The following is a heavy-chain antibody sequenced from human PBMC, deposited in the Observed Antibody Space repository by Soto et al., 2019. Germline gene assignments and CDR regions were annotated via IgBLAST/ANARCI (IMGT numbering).Heavy chain of an antibody. D-gene: IGHD6-13*01. V-gene: IGHV2-5*01. J-gene: IGHJ6*02. Sequence: QITLKESGPTLVKPTQTLTLTCTFSGFSLTSGVVGVGWIRQPPGEALEWLARIYWNDEQYYNPSLRNRLPITRETSKNQVVLTMTNMDPVDTATYYCAHRLPGPSGYDVWGQGTTVTVSS. CDR2: IYWNDEQ. CDR1: GFSLTSGVVG. CDR3: AHRLPGPSGYDV.